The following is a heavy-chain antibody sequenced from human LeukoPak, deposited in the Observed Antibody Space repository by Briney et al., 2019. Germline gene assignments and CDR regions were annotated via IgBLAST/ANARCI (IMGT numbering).Heavy chain of an antibody. CDR1: GFTFSSYS. V-gene: IGHV3-9*01. J-gene: IGHJ4*02. CDR2: ISWNSDSI. CDR3: ATNGGGDSGYGNFDY. Sequence: PGGSLRLSCVVSGFTFSSYSMNWVRQVPGKGLEWVSGISWNSDSIVQADSVKGRFTISRDNAKNSLYLQMNSLRAEDTALYYCATNGGGDSGYGNFDYWGQGTLVTVSS. D-gene: IGHD5-12*01.